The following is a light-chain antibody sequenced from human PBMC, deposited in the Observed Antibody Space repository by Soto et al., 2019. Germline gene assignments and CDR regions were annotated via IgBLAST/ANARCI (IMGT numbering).Light chain of an antibody. CDR2: EGS. Sequence: QSALTQPASVSGSPGQSITISCTGTSSDVGSYNLVSWYQQHPGKAPKLMINEGSKRPSGVSNRFSGSKSGNTASLTISGLQAEDEADYYCCSYAGSRVFGGGTQLTVL. V-gene: IGLV2-23*01. CDR1: SSDVGSYNL. CDR3: CSYAGSRV. J-gene: IGLJ3*02.